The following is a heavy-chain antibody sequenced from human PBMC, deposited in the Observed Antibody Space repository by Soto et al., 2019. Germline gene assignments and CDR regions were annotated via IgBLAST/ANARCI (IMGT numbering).Heavy chain of an antibody. CDR3: STSSRNEYHFAMDA. V-gene: IGHV3-53*02. CDR2: IYSGGST. J-gene: IGHJ6*02. Sequence: EVHLVETGGGLIQPGGSLRLSCAASGLSVSSSDMSWVRQASGKGLEWVSVIYSGGSTNDADSVKGRFTISTDNSKNTVHLQMNSLRVDDTAVYFCSTSSRNEYHFAMDAWGQGTTVIVSS. D-gene: IGHD6-6*01. CDR1: GLSVSSSD.